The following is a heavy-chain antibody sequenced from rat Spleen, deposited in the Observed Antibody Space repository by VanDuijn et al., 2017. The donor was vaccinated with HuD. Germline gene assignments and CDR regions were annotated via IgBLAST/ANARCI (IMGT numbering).Heavy chain of an antibody. V-gene: IGHV5-17*01. CDR3: ARRHYGYTDYFDY. CDR1: GFTFSSFA. CDR2: ITSGGSNT. Sequence: EVQLVESDGGLVQPGRSLKLSCAASGFTFSSFAMAWVRQAPKKGLEWVATITSGGSNTYYLDSVKGRFTISRDNAESTLYLQMDSLRSEDTATYYCARRHYGYTDYFDYWGQGVMVTVSS. D-gene: IGHD1-9*01. J-gene: IGHJ2*01.